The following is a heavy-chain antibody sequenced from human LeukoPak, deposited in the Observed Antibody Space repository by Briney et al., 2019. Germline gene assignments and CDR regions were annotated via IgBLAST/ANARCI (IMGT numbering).Heavy chain of an antibody. D-gene: IGHD2-21*02. J-gene: IGHJ4*02. CDR1: GLTFSSDP. Sequence: PGGSLRLSCEASGLTFSSDPMHWVRQAPGKGLEWVATISSDGRNQYYADSVKGRFTISRDNSKNMLFLQMNSLRVEDTAIYYCAGPGGDRSFDYWGQGTLVTVSS. CDR2: ISSDGRNQ. V-gene: IGHV3-30*04. CDR3: AGPGGDRSFDY.